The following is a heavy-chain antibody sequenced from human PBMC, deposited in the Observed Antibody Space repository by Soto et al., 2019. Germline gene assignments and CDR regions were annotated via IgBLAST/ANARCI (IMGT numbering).Heavy chain of an antibody. D-gene: IGHD3-22*01. CDR3: ASHASSGYHGIDH. V-gene: IGHV4-39*01. J-gene: IGHJ4*02. CDR2: IYYTGSS. CDR1: VVSISSPSYY. Sequence: QLQLQESGPGLVKPSETLSLTCTVSVVSISSPSYYWGWIRQPPGTCLECIGTIYYTGSSYYKPSLNMRAAIAVDTAENPLSLTLNSGTAAETAVYYCASHASSGYHGIDHWGQGTLVTVSS.